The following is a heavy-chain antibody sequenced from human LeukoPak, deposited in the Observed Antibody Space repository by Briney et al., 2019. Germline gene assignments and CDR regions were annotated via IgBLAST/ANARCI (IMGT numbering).Heavy chain of an antibody. Sequence: GGSLRLSCAASGFTFSTYWMSWVRQAPGKGLEWVANIKQDGSEKYYVDSAKGRFTISRDNAKNSLYLQMNGLRAEDTAMYYCARDSAGNDYWGQGTLVTVSS. D-gene: IGHD6-13*01. V-gene: IGHV3-7*01. CDR1: GFTFSTYW. CDR2: IKQDGSEK. J-gene: IGHJ4*02. CDR3: ARDSAGNDY.